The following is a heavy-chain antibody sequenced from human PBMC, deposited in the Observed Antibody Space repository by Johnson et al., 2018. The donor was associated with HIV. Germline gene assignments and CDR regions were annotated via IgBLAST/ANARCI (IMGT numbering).Heavy chain of an antibody. J-gene: IGHJ3*02. CDR1: GFTFDDYA. Sequence: EVQLVESGGGVVQPGRSLRLSCAASGFTFDDYAMHWVRQAPGKGPEWVSGICWNSGSIGYADSVKGRFTISRDNSKNTLYLQRNSLRAEDTAVYYCAKDPTTVGAFDIWGQGTMVTISS. D-gene: IGHD4-11*01. V-gene: IGHV3-9*01. CDR2: ICWNSGSI. CDR3: AKDPTTVGAFDI.